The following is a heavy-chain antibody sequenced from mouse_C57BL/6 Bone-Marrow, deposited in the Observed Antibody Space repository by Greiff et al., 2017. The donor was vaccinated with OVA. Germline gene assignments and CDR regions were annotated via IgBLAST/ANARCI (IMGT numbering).Heavy chain of an antibody. CDR3: ARGRDYGSSYPAWFAY. CDR2: IHPSDSDT. CDR1: GYTFTSYW. J-gene: IGHJ3*01. V-gene: IGHV1-74*01. D-gene: IGHD1-1*01. Sequence: QVQLQQPGAELVKPGASVKVSCKASGYTFTSYWMHWVKQRPGQGLEWIGRIHPSDSDTNYNQKFKGKATLTVDKSSSTAYMQLSSLTSEDSAVYYCARGRDYGSSYPAWFAYWGQGTLVTVSA.